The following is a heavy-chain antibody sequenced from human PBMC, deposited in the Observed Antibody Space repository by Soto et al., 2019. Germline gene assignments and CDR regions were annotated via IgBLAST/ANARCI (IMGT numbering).Heavy chain of an antibody. CDR2: IIPIFGTA. Sequence: GASVKVSCKASGGTFSSYAISWVRQAPGQGLEWMGGIIPIFGTANYAQKFQGRVTITADKSTSTAYMELSSLRSEDTAVYYCASVVGATDYYYYGMDVWGQGTTVTVSS. V-gene: IGHV1-69*06. CDR3: ASVVGATDYYYYGMDV. J-gene: IGHJ6*02. CDR1: GGTFSSYA. D-gene: IGHD1-26*01.